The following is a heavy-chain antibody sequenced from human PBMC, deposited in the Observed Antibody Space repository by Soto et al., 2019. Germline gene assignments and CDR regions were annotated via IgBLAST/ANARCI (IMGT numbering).Heavy chain of an antibody. CDR3: ARVSGYYDSSGYHGY. V-gene: IGHV3-21*01. D-gene: IGHD3-22*01. J-gene: IGHJ4*02. CDR2: ISSSSSYI. Sequence: AGSLRLSCAASGFTFSSSSMNWVGQAPGKGLEWVSSISSSSSYIYYADSVKGRFTISRDNAKNSLYLQMNSLRAEDTAVYYCARVSGYYDSSGYHGYWGQGT. CDR1: GFTFSSSS.